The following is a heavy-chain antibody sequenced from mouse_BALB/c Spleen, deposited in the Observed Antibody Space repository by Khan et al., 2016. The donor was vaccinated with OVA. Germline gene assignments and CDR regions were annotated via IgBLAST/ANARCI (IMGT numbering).Heavy chain of an antibody. CDR3: ARWFTY. V-gene: IGHV3-2*02. Sequence: EVELVESGPGLVKPSQSLSLTCTVTGYSITSDYAWNWIRQFPGNKLEWMGYISYSGSTTYNPSLKSRISITRDTSKNQFFLQLNSVTTEDTATYYCARWFTYWGQGTLVTVSA. CDR1: GYSITSDYA. J-gene: IGHJ3*01. CDR2: ISYSGST.